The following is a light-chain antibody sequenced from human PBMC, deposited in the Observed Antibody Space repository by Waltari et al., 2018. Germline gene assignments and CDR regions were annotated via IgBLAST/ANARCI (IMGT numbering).Light chain of an antibody. CDR1: IPTDVCELL. CDR2: YTSDSVK. J-gene: IGLJ3*02. V-gene: IGLV5-37*01. Sequence: QPVLTQPPSSSASPGDVARLTCTFPIPTDVCELLISWYQQKPGSPPRFLLYYTSDSVKAQGSGVPSRFSGSKDASANAGILLISGLQSEDEADYYCMFWPNNVWVFGGGTKLTVL. CDR3: MFWPNNVWV.